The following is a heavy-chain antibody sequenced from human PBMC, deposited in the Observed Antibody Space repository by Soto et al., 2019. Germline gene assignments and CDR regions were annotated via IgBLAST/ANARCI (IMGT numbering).Heavy chain of an antibody. J-gene: IGHJ3*02. CDR1: GGSISSGGYY. V-gene: IGHV4-31*03. CDR3: ARDDGDYGAFDI. D-gene: IGHD4-17*01. CDR2: IYYSGST. Sequence: QVQLQESGPGLVKPSQTLSLTCTVSGGSISSGGYYWSWIRQHPGKGLEWIGYIYYSGSTYYNPSLKSRVIIAVDTSKNQFSLKLSSVTAADTAVYYCARDDGDYGAFDIWGQGTMVTVSS.